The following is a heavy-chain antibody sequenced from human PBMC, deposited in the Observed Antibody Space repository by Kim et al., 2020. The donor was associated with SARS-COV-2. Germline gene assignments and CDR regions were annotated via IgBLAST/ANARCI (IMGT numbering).Heavy chain of an antibody. Sequence: ASVKVSCKASGYTFTSYGISWVRQAPGQGLEWMGWISAYNGNTNYAQKLQGRVTMTTDTSTSTAYMELRSLRSDDTAVYYCAREGYSSSWYGGGPRGMDVWGQGTTVTVSS. CDR2: ISAYNGNT. J-gene: IGHJ6*02. V-gene: IGHV1-18*04. D-gene: IGHD6-13*01. CDR1: GYTFTSYG. CDR3: AREGYSSSWYGGGPRGMDV.